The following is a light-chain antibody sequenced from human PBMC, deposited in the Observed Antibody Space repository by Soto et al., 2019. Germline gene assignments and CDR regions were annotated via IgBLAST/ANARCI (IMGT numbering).Light chain of an antibody. Sequence: DVRMTQSPSSLSASVGDTITITCRASRTINTYLNWFQQKRGVPPRLLIYGASTLHDGVPSRFSGSGSGADFTLPISGLQPEDVASYHCQEAYSDISFGGGTKV. V-gene: IGKV1-39*02. CDR2: GAS. CDR3: QEAYSDIS. J-gene: IGKJ4*01. CDR1: RTINTY.